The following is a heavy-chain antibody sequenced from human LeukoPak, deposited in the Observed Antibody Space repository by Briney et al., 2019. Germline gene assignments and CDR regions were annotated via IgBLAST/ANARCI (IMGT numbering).Heavy chain of an antibody. CDR2: VNPNTGNA. D-gene: IGHD3-22*01. V-gene: IGHV1-8*01. J-gene: IGHJ4*02. CDR3: ARGVRRARTEDYESSGYFPSDY. CDR1: GYTFNIYD. Sequence: ASVTVSCKPSGYTFNIYDINWVRQVTGQGLEWMGWVNPNTGNAGYPQKFQSRVTMTRNTSISTAYLELSSLRSEDTAVYYCARGVRRARTEDYESSGYFPSDYWGQGTLVTVSS.